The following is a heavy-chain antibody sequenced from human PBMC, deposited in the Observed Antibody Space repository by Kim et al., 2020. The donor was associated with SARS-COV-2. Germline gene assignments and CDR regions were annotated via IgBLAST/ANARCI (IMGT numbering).Heavy chain of an antibody. CDR3: AKIDRQFGGLLGHAFDI. CDR1: GFTFDDYA. CDR2: ISWNSGSI. V-gene: IGHV3-9*01. J-gene: IGHJ3*02. Sequence: GGSLRLSCAASGFTFDDYAMHWVRQAPGKGLEWVSGISWNSGSIGYADSVKGRFTISRDNAKNSLYLQMNSLRAEDTALYYCAKIDRQFGGLLGHAFDIWGQGTMVTVSS. D-gene: IGHD3-10*01.